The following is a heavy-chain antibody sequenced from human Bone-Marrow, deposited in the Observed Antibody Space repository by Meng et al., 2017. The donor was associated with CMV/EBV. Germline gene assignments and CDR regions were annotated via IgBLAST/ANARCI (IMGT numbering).Heavy chain of an antibody. CDR2: IRYDGSNK. D-gene: IGHD2-2*02. V-gene: IGHV3-30*02. CDR1: GFTFSSYW. Sequence: GGSLRLSCVASGFTFSSYWMSWVRQAPGKGLEWVAFIRYDGSNKYYADSVKGRFTISRDNSKNTLYLQMNSLRAEDTAVYYCAKGFSVVPAAIGYWGQGTLVTVSS. CDR3: AKGFSVVPAAIGY. J-gene: IGHJ4*02.